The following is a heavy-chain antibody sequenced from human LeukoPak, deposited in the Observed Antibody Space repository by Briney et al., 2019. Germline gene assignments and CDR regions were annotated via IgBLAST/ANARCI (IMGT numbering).Heavy chain of an antibody. J-gene: IGHJ6*03. D-gene: IGHD6-13*01. V-gene: IGHV4-38-2*02. CDR2: IYYSGST. Sequence: PSETLSLTCTVSGYSISSGYYWGWIRQPPGKGLEWIGYIYYSGSTYYNPSLKSRVTISVDTSKNQFSLKLSSVTAADTAVYYCARREGIAAAGVSGVYNYYYYMDVWGKGTTVTVSS. CDR3: ARREGIAAAGVSGVYNYYYYMDV. CDR1: GYSISSGYY.